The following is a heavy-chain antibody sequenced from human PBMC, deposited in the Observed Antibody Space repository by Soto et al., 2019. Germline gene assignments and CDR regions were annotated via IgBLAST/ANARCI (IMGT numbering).Heavy chain of an antibody. V-gene: IGHV1-69*06. D-gene: IGHD6-13*01. J-gene: IGHJ6*02. CDR3: ARDDRSIAASARNYYYGMDL. CDR2: IIPIFGTA. Sequence: QVQLVQSGAEVKKPGSSVKVSCKASGDTFSSYAISWVRQAPGQGLEWMGGIIPIFGTANYAQKFQGRVTMTADKSTSKAYMELRSLRAEDTAVYYCARDDRSIAASARNYYYGMDLWGQGTTVTVSS. CDR1: GDTFSSYA.